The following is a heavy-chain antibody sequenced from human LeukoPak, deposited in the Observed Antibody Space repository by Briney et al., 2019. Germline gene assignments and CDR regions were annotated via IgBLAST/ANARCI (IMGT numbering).Heavy chain of an antibody. CDR3: ARDLGSGSAFDY. CDR2: VNPNSGGT. J-gene: IGHJ4*02. V-gene: IGHV1-2*02. D-gene: IGHD3-10*01. Sequence: ASVKVSCKASGYTFTSYYMHWVRQAPGQGLEWMGWVNPNSGGTNYAQNFQGRVTMTRDTSISTAYMELSRLRSDDTAVYYCARDLGSGSAFDYWGQGTLVTVSS. CDR1: GYTFTSYY.